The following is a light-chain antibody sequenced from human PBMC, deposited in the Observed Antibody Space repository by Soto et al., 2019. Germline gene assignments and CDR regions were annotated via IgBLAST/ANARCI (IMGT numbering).Light chain of an antibody. CDR3: QQTHAVPLT. CDR2: GAS. J-gene: IGKJ5*01. V-gene: IGKV1-39*01. Sequence: DVQMTQSPSSLSASVGDRVTITCRASQPISNYLNWYQQKAGEAPKVLIFGASSLQSGVPSMFSGSGYGTDFTLIINNLHPDDFATYYCQQTHAVPLTFGQGTRL. CDR1: QPISNY.